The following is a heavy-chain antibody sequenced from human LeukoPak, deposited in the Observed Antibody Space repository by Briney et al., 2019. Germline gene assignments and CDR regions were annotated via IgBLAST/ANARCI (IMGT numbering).Heavy chain of an antibody. V-gene: IGHV1-24*01. D-gene: IGHD3-9*01. CDR3: ATGRLHDILTGYYLY. J-gene: IGHJ4*02. CDR1: GNTLTELS. Sequence: ASVKVSCKVSGNTLTELSMHWVRQAPGKGLEWMGGFDPEDGETIYAQKFQGRVTMTEDTSTDTAYMELSSLRSEDTAVYYCATGRLHDILTGYYLYWGQGTLVTVSS. CDR2: FDPEDGET.